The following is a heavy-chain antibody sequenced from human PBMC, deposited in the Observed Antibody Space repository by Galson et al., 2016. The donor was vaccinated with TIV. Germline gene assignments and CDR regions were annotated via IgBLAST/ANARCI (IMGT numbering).Heavy chain of an antibody. CDR1: GGTFSSYA. CDR2: IIGMFGTT. V-gene: IGHV1-69*13. CDR3: ARAPGYHDSSAYYPA. Sequence: SVKFSCKASGGTFSSYAFSWVRQAPGQGLEWMGRIIGMFGTTNYAQKFQGRVTITADELTSTVYMELSGLTSEDTAVCYCARAPGYHDSSAYYPAWGQGTLVTVSS. D-gene: IGHD3-22*01. J-gene: IGHJ5*02.